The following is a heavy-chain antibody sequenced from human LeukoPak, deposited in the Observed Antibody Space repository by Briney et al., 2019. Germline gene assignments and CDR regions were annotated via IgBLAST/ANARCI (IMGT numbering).Heavy chain of an antibody. V-gene: IGHV3-30*03. CDR3: AREAVEASLGELSFEFLGPFCFDY. J-gene: IGHJ4*02. CDR2: ISYDGSNK. CDR1: GFTFSSYG. D-gene: IGHD3-16*02. Sequence: PGGSLRLSCAASGFTFSSYGMHWVRQAPGKGLEWVAVISYDGSNKYYADSVKGRFTISRDNSKNTLYLQMNSLRAEDTAVYYCAREAVEASLGELSFEFLGPFCFDYWGQGTLVTVSS.